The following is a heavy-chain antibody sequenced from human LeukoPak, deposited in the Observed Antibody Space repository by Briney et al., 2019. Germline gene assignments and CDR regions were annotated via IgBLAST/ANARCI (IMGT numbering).Heavy chain of an antibody. CDR3: ARDRFDYGRAFDI. CDR2: IIPIFGTA. CDR1: GGTFSSYA. J-gene: IGHJ3*02. Sequence: SVKVSCKASGGTFSSYAISWVRQAPGQGLEWMGGIIPIFGTANYAQKFQGRVTITTDESTSTAYMELSSLRSEDTAVYYCARDRFDYGRAFDIWGQGTMVTVSS. V-gene: IGHV1-69*05. D-gene: IGHD4-17*01.